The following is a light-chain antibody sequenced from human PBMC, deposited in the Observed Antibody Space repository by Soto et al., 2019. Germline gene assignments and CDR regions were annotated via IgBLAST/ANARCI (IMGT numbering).Light chain of an antibody. CDR2: EAY. CDR1: QSVNHW. CDR3: QQYNTESIT. V-gene: IGKV1-5*03. Sequence: DIQMTQSPSTLSASVGDRVTITCRASQSVNHWLAWYQHKPGEAPKLLIYEAYKLKTGVPSRFSGSGSGTEFTLTISSLQPNDFATYYCQQYNTESITFGQGTRLEIK. J-gene: IGKJ5*01.